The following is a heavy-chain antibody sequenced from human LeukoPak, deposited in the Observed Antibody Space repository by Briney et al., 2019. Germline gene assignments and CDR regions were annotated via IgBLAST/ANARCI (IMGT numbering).Heavy chain of an antibody. CDR1: GYTFTSYY. Sequence: ASVKVSCKASGYTFTSYYMHWVRQAPGQGLEWMGIINPSGGSTSYAQKFQGRVTMTRDTSTSTVYMELSSLRSEDTAVYYCAGNVGGHSSGWYYFDYWGQGTLVTVSS. CDR2: INPSGGST. J-gene: IGHJ4*02. CDR3: AGNVGGHSSGWYYFDY. V-gene: IGHV1-46*01. D-gene: IGHD6-19*01.